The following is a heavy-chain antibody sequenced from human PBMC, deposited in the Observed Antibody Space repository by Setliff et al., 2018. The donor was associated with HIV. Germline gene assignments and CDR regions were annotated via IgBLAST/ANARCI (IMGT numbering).Heavy chain of an antibody. J-gene: IGHJ4*02. CDR3: AKRYYYDSSGYYDFDS. Sequence: GGSLRLSCAASGFTFNSYGMHWVRQAPGKGLEWVAIIWYDASKKEYADSVKGRFNILRDDSKNSLYLQMNSLRAEDPAVYYCAKRYYYDSSGYYDFDSWGQGTLVTVSS. CDR1: GFTFNSYG. V-gene: IGHV3-33*06. D-gene: IGHD3-22*01. CDR2: IWYDASKK.